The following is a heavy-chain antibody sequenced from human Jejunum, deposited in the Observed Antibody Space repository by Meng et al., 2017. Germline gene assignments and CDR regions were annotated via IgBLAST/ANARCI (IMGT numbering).Heavy chain of an antibody. CDR2: ISSSGT. D-gene: IGHD6-13*01. CDR1: GGSINIEY. CDR3: ARGGASSKPFDY. V-gene: IGHV4-59*01. J-gene: IGHJ4*02. Sequence: SETLSLTCTVSGGSINIEYWSWIRQPPGKSLEWLGFISSSGTNYNPSLESRVTLSIDTTNNQFSLKMTSMTAADTAVYYCARGGASSKPFDYWGLGTLVTGSS.